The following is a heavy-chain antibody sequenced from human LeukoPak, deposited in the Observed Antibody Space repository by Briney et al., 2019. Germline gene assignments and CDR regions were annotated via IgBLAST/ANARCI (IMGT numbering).Heavy chain of an antibody. J-gene: IGHJ4*02. CDR1: GFTFSNYW. D-gene: IGHD1-26*01. V-gene: IGHV3-7*05. CDR2: IKQDGSEK. Sequence: GGSPRLSCAASGFTFSNYWMTWVRQAPGKGLEWVANIKQDGSEKYYVDSVKGRFTISRDNAKNSLYLQMNSLRAEDTAVYYCARAWGIVGGTSDYWGQGTLVTVSS. CDR3: ARAWGIVGGTSDY.